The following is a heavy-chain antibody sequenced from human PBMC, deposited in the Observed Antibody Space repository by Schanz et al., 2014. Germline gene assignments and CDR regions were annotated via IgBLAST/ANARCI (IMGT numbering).Heavy chain of an antibody. V-gene: IGHV3-11*01. CDR1: GFTFSDYY. CDR2: ISDSGDST. D-gene: IGHD3-10*01. CDR3: AKGKSEVRGISLDY. Sequence: GGSLRLSCAASGFTFSDYYMTWIRQAPGKGLEWVSDISDSGDSTHYADSVKGRFTISRDNAKNSLFLQMNSLSADDTALYYCAKGKSEVRGISLDYWGQGTMVVVSS. J-gene: IGHJ4*02.